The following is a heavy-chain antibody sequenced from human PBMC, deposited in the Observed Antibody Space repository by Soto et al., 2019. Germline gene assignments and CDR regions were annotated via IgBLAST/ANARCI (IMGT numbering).Heavy chain of an antibody. V-gene: IGHV4-59*01. D-gene: IGHD3-9*01. CDR2: IYYSGST. Sequence: PSETLSLTCTVSGGSISSYYWSWIRQPPGKGLEWIGYIYYSGSTNYNPSLKSRVTISVDTSKNQFSLKLSSVTAEDTAMYYCAKETNAYEINFWGQGTLVTVSS. CDR1: GGSISSYY. J-gene: IGHJ4*02. CDR3: AKETNAYEINF.